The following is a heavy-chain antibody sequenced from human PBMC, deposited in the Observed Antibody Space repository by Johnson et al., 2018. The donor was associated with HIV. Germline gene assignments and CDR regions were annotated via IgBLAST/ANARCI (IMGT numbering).Heavy chain of an antibody. Sequence: QVQLVESGGGVVQPGRSLRLSCAASGFTFSNYGMHWVRQAPGKGLEWVAVIWFDGSNKYYADSVKGRFTISRDNSKNTLYLQMNSLIPEDTAVYSCAKQYFGSGGSVHAFDIWGQGTLVTVSS. CDR2: IWFDGSNK. D-gene: IGHD3-10*01. CDR1: GFTFSNYG. J-gene: IGHJ3*02. CDR3: AKQYFGSGGSVHAFDI. V-gene: IGHV3-33*06.